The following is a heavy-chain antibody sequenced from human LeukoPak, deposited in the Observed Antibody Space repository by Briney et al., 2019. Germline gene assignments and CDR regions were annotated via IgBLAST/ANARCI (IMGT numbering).Heavy chain of an antibody. Sequence: GRSLRLSCAASGFTFSSYGMHWVRQAPGKGLEWVAVIWYGGSNKYYADSVKGRFTISRDNSKNTLYLQMNSLRAEDTAVYYCARDPGLAFDYWGQGTLVTVSS. J-gene: IGHJ4*02. D-gene: IGHD6-19*01. CDR3: ARDPGLAFDY. CDR2: IWYGGSNK. V-gene: IGHV3-33*01. CDR1: GFTFSSYG.